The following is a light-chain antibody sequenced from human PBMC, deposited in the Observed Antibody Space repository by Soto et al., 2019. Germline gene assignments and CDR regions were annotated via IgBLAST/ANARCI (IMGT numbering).Light chain of an antibody. J-gene: IGKJ1*01. CDR3: QQYGDSPRT. CDR2: GAS. CDR1: QSVRNNY. Sequence: EIVLTQSPGTLSLSPGDRATLSCRASQSVRNNYLAWYKQKPGQAPSLLIYGASSRATGIPDRFRGSGSGTDFTLTISRLEPEDFAMYYCQQYGDSPRTFGQGTKVEV. V-gene: IGKV3-20*01.